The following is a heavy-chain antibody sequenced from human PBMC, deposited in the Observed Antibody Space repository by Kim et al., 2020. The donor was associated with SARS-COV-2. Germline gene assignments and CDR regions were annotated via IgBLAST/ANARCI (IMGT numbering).Heavy chain of an antibody. Sequence: GGSLRLSCTASGFTFSSCEMNWVHQAPGKGLEWVSYISSSGTTIYYAGSVKGRFTISRDNAKNSLYLQMNSLRGEDTAVYYCASSSPVTTLSANYWGQGTLVTVSS. CDR2: ISSSGTTI. J-gene: IGHJ4*02. D-gene: IGHD4-17*01. CDR3: ASSSPVTTLSANY. V-gene: IGHV3-48*03. CDR1: GFTFSSCE.